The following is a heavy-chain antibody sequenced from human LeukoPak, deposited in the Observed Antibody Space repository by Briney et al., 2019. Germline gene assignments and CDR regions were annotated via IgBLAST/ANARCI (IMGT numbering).Heavy chain of an antibody. CDR3: AREGVPYNWNFWFDP. V-gene: IGHV1-8*01. CDR2: MNPNSGNT. J-gene: IGHJ5*02. D-gene: IGHD1-7*01. CDR1: GYTFTSYD. Sequence: ASVKVSCKASGYTFTSYDINWVRQATGQGLEWMGWMNPNSGNTGYAQKFQGRVTMTRNTSISTAYMELSSLRSEDTAVYYCAREGVPYNWNFWFDPWGQGTLVTVSS.